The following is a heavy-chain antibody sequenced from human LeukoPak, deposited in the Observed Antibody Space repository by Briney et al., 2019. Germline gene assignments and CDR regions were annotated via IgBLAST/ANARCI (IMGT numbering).Heavy chain of an antibody. Sequence: MAIFNPSGGSTSYAQKFQGRVTMTRDTSTSTVYMALSSLRSEDTAVYYCARVRQQLDGMDVWGQGTTVTVSS. D-gene: IGHD6-6*01. CDR3: ARVRQQLDGMDV. CDR2: FNPSGGST. J-gene: IGHJ6*02. V-gene: IGHV1-46*01.